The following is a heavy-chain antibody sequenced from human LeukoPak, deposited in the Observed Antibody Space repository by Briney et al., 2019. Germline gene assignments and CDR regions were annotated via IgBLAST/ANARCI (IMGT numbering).Heavy chain of an antibody. V-gene: IGHV4-39*07. J-gene: IGHJ4*02. D-gene: IGHD6-19*01. CDR2: IYSSGST. CDR1: GGSISSSYYY. Sequence: MTSETLSLTCTVSGGSISSSYYYWGWIRQPPGKGLEWIGSIYSSGSTYYNPSLKSRVTISVDTSKNQFSLKLSSVTAADTAVYYCARGGGVAGTPYNPYDYWGQGTLVTVSS. CDR3: ARGGGVAGTPYNPYDY.